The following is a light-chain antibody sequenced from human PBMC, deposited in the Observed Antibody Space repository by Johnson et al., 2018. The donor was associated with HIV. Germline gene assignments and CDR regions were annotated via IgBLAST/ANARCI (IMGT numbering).Light chain of an antibody. CDR2: ENN. CDR3: GTWDSSLSGGV. CDR1: SSNIGNNY. J-gene: IGLJ1*01. V-gene: IGLV1-51*02. Sequence: QSVLTQPPSVSAAPGQKVTISCSGSSSNIGNNYVSWYQQLPGTAPKLLIYENNKRPSGIPDRFSVSKSGTSATLGITGLQTGDEADYYCGTWDSSLSGGVFGTGTKVTVL.